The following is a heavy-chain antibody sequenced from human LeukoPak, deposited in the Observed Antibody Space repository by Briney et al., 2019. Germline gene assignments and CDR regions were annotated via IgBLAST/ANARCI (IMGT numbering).Heavy chain of an antibody. V-gene: IGHV3-21*01. J-gene: IGHJ4*02. CDR1: GFTFSSYS. D-gene: IGHD2/OR15-2a*01. CDR3: ARARGRTTRH. CDR2: ISSSSSYI. Sequence: GGSLRLSCAASGFTFSSYSMNWVRQAPGKGLEWVSSISSSSSYIYYADSVKGRFTISRDNAKNSLYLQVNSLRAEDTAVYYCARARGRTTRHWGQGTLVTVSS.